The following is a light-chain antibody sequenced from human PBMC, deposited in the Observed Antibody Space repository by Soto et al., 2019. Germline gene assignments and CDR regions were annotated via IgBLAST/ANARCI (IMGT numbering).Light chain of an antibody. Sequence: HAPTTLSASVGDRVTSTCRSSQDIRNYLGWYQQKPGKAPQLLIYGASSLQRGVSSRFSGSGFGTDFTLTISSLQPEDSATYYCLQDRSHFWTFGQGTKVDIK. CDR3: LQDRSHFWT. J-gene: IGKJ1*01. CDR2: GAS. CDR1: QDIRNY. V-gene: IGKV1-6*01.